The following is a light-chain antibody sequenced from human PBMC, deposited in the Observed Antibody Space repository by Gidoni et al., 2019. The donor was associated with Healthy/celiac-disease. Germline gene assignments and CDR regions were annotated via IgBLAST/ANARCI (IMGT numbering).Light chain of an antibody. CDR2: GAS. V-gene: IGKV3-15*01. CDR3: QQYNNWPFLMYT. CDR1: QRVSSN. Sequence: EIVMTQSPATLSVSPGERATLSCRASQRVSSNLAWYQQKPGQAPRLLIYGASTRATGIPAMFSGSGSGTEFTLSISSLQSEDFAVYYCQQYNNWPFLMYTFGQGTKLEIK. J-gene: IGKJ2*01.